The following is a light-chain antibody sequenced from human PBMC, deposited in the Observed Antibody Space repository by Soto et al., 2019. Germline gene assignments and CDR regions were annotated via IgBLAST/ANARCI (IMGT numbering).Light chain of an antibody. Sequence: DIQMTRSPSTLCASLVDILTSTFRASQSISRWLAWYQQKPGKGPNPLIYDASSLKSGVPARFSGSGSGTEFTLTISSLQPDDFATYYCQQYNTYSTFGQGTRLEIK. CDR3: QQYNTYST. CDR1: QSISRW. V-gene: IGKV1-5*01. J-gene: IGKJ5*01. CDR2: DAS.